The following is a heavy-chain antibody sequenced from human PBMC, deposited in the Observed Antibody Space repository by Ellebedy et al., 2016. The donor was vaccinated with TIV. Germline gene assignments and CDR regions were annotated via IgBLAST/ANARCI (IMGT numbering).Heavy chain of an antibody. V-gene: IGHV4-39*01. J-gene: IGHJ4*02. D-gene: IGHD5-12*01. CDR3: AKTSGPVDY. CDR2: IYYSGST. CDR1: GGSISSSSYY. Sequence: SETLSLTXTVSGGSISSSSYYWGWIRQPPGKGLEWIGSIYYSGSTYYNPSLKSRITLSVDTSKNQFSLKLSSVTAADTAVYYCAKTSGPVDYWGQGTLVTVSS.